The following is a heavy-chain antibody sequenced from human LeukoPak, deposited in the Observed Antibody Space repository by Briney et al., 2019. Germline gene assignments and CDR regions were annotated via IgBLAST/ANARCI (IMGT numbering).Heavy chain of an antibody. CDR2: ISGSGGST. Sequence: GGSLRLSCAASGFTFSSYAMSWVRQAPEKGLEWVSAISGSGGSTYYADSVKGRFTISRDNSKNTLYLQMNSLRAEDTAVYYCAKDSSGYAGCSGGSCYPHAFDYWGQGTLVTVSS. CDR3: AKDSSGYAGCSGGSCYPHAFDY. D-gene: IGHD2-15*01. J-gene: IGHJ4*02. CDR1: GFTFSSYA. V-gene: IGHV3-23*01.